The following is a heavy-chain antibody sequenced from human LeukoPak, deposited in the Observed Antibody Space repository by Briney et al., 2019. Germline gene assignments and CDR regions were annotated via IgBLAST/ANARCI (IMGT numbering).Heavy chain of an antibody. D-gene: IGHD4-23*01. J-gene: IGHJ4*02. CDR1: GGSISSSSYY. CDR3: ASPLVVTQYYFDY. CDR2: IYYSGST. V-gene: IGHV4-39*01. Sequence: PSETLSLTCTVSGGSISSSSYYWGWIRQPPGKGLEWIGSIYYSGSTYYNPSLKSRVTISVDTSKNQFSLKLSSVTAADTAVYYCASPLVVTQYYFDYWGQGTLVTVSS.